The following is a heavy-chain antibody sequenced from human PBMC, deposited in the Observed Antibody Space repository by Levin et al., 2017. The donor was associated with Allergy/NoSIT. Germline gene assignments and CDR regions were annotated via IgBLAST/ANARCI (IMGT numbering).Heavy chain of an antibody. V-gene: IGHV3-7*01. J-gene: IGHJ4*02. CDR1: AFTISNYW. CDR2: IRKDGSGT. Sequence: PGGSLRLSCAASAFTISNYWMAWVRQAPGKGLEWVASIRKDGSGTFYVDSVKGRFTISRDNAKNSLYLQMNSLRVEDTAMYYCTRDVGGCAGDCHPFWGQGTLVTVSS. D-gene: IGHD2-21*02. CDR3: TRDVGGCAGDCHPF.